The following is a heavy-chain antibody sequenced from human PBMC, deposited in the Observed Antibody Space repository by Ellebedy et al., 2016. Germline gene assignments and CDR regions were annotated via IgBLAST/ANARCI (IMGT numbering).Heavy chain of an antibody. CDR2: IKQDGSQK. CDR3: GAGGGWLSDY. CDR1: GFSFRNSW. D-gene: IGHD6-19*01. V-gene: IGHV3-7*01. J-gene: IGHJ4*02. Sequence: GGSLRLSCAGSGFSFRNSWMTWVRQAPGKGLAWVASIKQDGSQKDYVDSVKGRFTISRDNAKGSLYLQMTRLRVDDTAGYYCGAGGGWLSDYWGRGTLVTVSS.